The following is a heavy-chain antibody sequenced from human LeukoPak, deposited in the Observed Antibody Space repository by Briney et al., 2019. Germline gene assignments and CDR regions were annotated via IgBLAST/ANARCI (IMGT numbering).Heavy chain of an antibody. V-gene: IGHV3-30*02. CDR1: GFRLTTYG. D-gene: IGHD3-3*01. CDR2: IPFDGSDE. J-gene: IGHJ4*02. Sequence: GGSLRLSCEVSGFRLTTYGTHWVRQAPGKGLEWVAYIPFDGSDEYYVDSVKGRFSISRDNSKNTLFLQMNSLRAEDTAVYYCAKDSSITIFGVVIGPPDYWGQGTLVTVSS. CDR3: AKDSSITIFGVVIGPPDY.